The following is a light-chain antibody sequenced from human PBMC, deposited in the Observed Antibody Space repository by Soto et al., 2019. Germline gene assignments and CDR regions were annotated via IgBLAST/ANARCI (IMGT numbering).Light chain of an antibody. CDR3: QQYSSYYP. CDR1: QSISNL. J-gene: IGKJ2*01. CDR2: KAS. V-gene: IGKV1-5*03. Sequence: DIQMTQSPSTLSASIGNRVTITCRASQSISNLLAWYQQKPGKPPKLLIYKASTLQSGVPSRFSGSGSGTEFTLTSSGLHPDDFATYYFQQYSSYYPFGQGTRREI.